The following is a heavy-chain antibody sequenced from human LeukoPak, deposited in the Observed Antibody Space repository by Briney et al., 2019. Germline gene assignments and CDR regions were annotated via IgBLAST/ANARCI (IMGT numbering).Heavy chain of an antibody. D-gene: IGHD5-24*01. CDR3: AKDPNGSNYYYYMDV. Sequence: GGSLRLSCAASGFTFSDYTMNWVRQAPGKGLEWVSYISSSGNYIYYADSIKGRFTISRDNAKNSVYLQMNSLRAEDTAVYYCAKDPNGSNYYYYMDVGGKGTTVTISS. CDR1: GFTFSDYT. J-gene: IGHJ6*03. CDR2: ISSSGNYI. V-gene: IGHV3-21*01.